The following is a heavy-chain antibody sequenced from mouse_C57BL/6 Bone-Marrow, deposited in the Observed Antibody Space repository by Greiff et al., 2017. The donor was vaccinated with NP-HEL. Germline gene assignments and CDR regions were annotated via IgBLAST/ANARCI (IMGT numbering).Heavy chain of an antibody. D-gene: IGHD1-1*01. V-gene: IGHV1-52*01. CDR3: ARSGYYGSSWAWFAY. CDR1: GYTFTSYW. J-gene: IGHJ3*01. CDR2: IDPSDSET. Sequence: QVQLQQPGAELVRPGSSVKLSCKASGYTFTSYWMHWVKQRPIQGLEWIGNIDPSDSETHYNQKFKDKATLTVDKYSSTAYMQLSSLTSADSAVYYCARSGYYGSSWAWFAYWGQGTLVTVSA.